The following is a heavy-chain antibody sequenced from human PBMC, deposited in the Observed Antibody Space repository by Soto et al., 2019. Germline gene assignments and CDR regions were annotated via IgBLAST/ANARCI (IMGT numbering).Heavy chain of an antibody. V-gene: IGHV5-51*01. Sequence: HGESLKISCKGSGYSFTSYWIGWVRQMPGKGLEWMGIIYPGDSDTRYSPSFQGQVTISADKSISTAYLQWSSLKASDTAMYYCASRSSSSVNSSGWYLAVWGQGTLVTVSS. D-gene: IGHD6-19*01. J-gene: IGHJ4*02. CDR3: ASRSSSSVNSSGWYLAV. CDR2: IYPGDSDT. CDR1: GYSFTSYW.